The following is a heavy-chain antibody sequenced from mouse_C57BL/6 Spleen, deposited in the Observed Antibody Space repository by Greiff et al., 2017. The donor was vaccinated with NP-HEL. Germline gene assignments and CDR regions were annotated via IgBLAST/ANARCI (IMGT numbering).Heavy chain of an antibody. Sequence: VQLQQPGAELVMPGASVKLSCKASGYTFTSYWMHWVKQRPGQGLEWIGEIDPSDSYTNYNQKFKGKSTLTVDKSSSTAYMQLSSLTSEDSAVYYCARGIYYGNSYAMDYWGQGTSVTVSS. D-gene: IGHD2-1*01. CDR1: GYTFTSYW. CDR2: IDPSDSYT. V-gene: IGHV1-69*01. CDR3: ARGIYYGNSYAMDY. J-gene: IGHJ4*01.